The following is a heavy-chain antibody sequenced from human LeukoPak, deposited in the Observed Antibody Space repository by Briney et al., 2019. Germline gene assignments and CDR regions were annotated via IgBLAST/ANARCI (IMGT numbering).Heavy chain of an antibody. J-gene: IGHJ4*02. CDR3: TTRSGDFWSGFVN. D-gene: IGHD3-3*01. CDR2: FDPEEAKM. CDR1: GNSLSELS. V-gene: IGHV1-24*01. Sequence: ASVKVSCKVSGNSLSELSIQWVRQAPGKGLECLGGFDPEEAKMVYAQNFQGRVTMTEDTSTQTAFMELSGLTSDDTAVYYCTTRSGDFWSGFVNWGQGTRGTVSS.